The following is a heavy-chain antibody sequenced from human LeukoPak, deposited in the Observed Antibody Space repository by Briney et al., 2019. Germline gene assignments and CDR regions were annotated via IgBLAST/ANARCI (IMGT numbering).Heavy chain of an antibody. J-gene: IGHJ4*02. Sequence: ASVKVSCKASGYTFTGYYMHWVRQAPRQGLEWMGWINPNSGGTNYAQKFQGRVTMTRDTSISTAYMELSRLRSDDTAVYYCARGFVSGWLHDYWGQGTLVTVSS. CDR1: GYTFTGYY. V-gene: IGHV1-2*02. D-gene: IGHD6-19*01. CDR2: INPNSGGT. CDR3: ARGFVSGWLHDY.